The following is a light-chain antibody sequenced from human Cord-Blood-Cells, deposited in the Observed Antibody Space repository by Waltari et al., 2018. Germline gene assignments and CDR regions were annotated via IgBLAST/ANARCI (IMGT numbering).Light chain of an antibody. CDR3: SSYTSSSTLVYV. CDR1: SSAVGGSTY. Sequence: QSALTQPASVSGSPGQSIPISCTGTSSAVGGSTYFPCYQQHPGKAPKLMIYEVSNRPSGVSNRFSGSKSGNTASLTISGLQAEDEADYYCSSYTSSSTLVYVFGTGTKVTVL. CDR2: EVS. J-gene: IGLJ1*01. V-gene: IGLV2-14*01.